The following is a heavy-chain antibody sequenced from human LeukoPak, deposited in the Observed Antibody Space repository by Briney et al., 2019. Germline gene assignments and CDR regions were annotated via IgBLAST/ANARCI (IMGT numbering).Heavy chain of an antibody. CDR3: ARVGILTGYLGVDY. CDR2: ISAYNGNT. D-gene: IGHD3-9*01. V-gene: IGHV1-18*01. J-gene: IGHJ4*02. Sequence: ASVKVSCKASGYTFTSYGISWVRQAPGQGLEWMGWISAYNGNTNYAQKLQGRVTMTTDTSASTAYMELRSLRSDDTAVYYCARVGILTGYLGVDYWGQGTLVTVSS. CDR1: GYTFTSYG.